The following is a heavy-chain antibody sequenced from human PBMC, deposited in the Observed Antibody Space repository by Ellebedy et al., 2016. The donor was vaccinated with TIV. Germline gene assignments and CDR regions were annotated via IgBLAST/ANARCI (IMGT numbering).Heavy chain of an antibody. CDR1: GFIFSGYW. Sequence: GGSLRLSCAASGFIFSGYWMSWVRQAPGKGLEWVSVIYSGGSTYYADSVKGRFTISRDNSKSTLYLQMNSLRVEDTAVYYCAKGPGEMTTIFLGDWGYYFDYWGQGTLVTVSS. J-gene: IGHJ4*02. D-gene: IGHD5-24*01. CDR2: IYSGGST. CDR3: AKGPGEMTTIFLGDWGYYFDY. V-gene: IGHV3-66*01.